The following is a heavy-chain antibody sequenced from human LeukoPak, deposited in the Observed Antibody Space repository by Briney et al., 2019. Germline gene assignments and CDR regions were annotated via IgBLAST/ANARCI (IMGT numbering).Heavy chain of an antibody. V-gene: IGHV3-23*01. CDR2: ISGSGAST. CDR1: GFTFSSYA. D-gene: IGHD3-22*01. Sequence: SGGSLRLSCAASGFTFSSYAMSWVRQAPGKGQEWVPTISGSGASTYYADSVKGRFTISRDNSKNTLYLQMNSFRAEDTAVYYCAKQPGSVVDSSGSLSRHWGQGTLVTVSS. CDR3: AKQPGSVVDSSGSLSRH. J-gene: IGHJ4*02.